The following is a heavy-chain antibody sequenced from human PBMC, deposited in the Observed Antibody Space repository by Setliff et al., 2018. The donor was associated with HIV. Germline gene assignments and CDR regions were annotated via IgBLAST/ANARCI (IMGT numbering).Heavy chain of an antibody. CDR1: GFIFSDHY. CDR2: IRNKANGGTT. V-gene: IGHV3-72*01. Sequence: GGSLRLSCVVSGFIFSDHYIDWVRQAPGKGLEWVARIRNKANGGTTEDVASVKGRFTISRDDSENSLYLQMNSLKTEDTSVYYCARGPATGDYSYYFDYWGQGTLVTVSS. CDR3: ARGPATGDYSYYFDY. D-gene: IGHD4-17*01. J-gene: IGHJ4*02.